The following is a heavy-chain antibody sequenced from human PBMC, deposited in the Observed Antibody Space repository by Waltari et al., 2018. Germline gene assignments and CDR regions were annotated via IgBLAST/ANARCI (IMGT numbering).Heavy chain of an antibody. Sequence: EVQLVESGGGLVQPGGSLRLSCAASGFTFRGYGMNWVRQAPGKGLEWISYISGSGTTIYYADSVKGRFTISRDDAENSLYLQMNSLRAEDTALYYCARRFDAWGQGTRVTVSS. J-gene: IGHJ5*02. V-gene: IGHV3-48*03. CDR2: ISGSGTTI. CDR3: ARRFDA. CDR1: GFTFRGYG.